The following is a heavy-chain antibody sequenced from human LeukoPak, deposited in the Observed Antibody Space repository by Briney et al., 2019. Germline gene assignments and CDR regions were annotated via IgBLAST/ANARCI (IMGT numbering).Heavy chain of an antibody. V-gene: IGHV3-21*01. D-gene: IGHD6-6*01. CDR1: GFTFSSYS. Sequence: GGSLRLSCAASGFTFSSYSMNWVRQAPGKGLEWVSSISSSSSYIYYADSVKGRFTITRDNAKNSLYLQMNSLRAEDTAVYYCARDRIAARPGWFDPWGQGTLVTVSS. CDR2: ISSSSSYI. J-gene: IGHJ5*02. CDR3: ARDRIAARPGWFDP.